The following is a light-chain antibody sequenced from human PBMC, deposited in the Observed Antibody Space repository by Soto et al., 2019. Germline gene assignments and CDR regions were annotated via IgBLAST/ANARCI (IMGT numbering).Light chain of an antibody. CDR3: QQYGSSYPWT. J-gene: IGKJ1*01. CDR2: GAS. V-gene: IGKV3-20*01. Sequence: VLTQSPGTLSLSPGESATLSCRASQTVSITYLTWYQQKPGQAPRLLIFGASSRATGIPDRFSGSGSGTDFTLTIRRLEPEDFAVYYCQQYGSSYPWTFGQGTKVDIK. CDR1: QTVSITY.